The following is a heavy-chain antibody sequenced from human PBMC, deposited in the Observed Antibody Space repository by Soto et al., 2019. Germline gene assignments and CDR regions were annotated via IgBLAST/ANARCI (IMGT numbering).Heavy chain of an antibody. CDR3: ARRKERSGPHYFDY. CDR1: GDSFTKYD. Sequence: GASVKVSCKASGDSFTKYDISWVRQATGQGLEWMGWMNPSNGNAGYAQNFRGRVTMTRNTSISTAYMELSGLKYEDTAVYYCARRKERSGPHYFDYWGQGTLVTVSS. J-gene: IGHJ4*02. CDR2: MNPSNGNA. D-gene: IGHD6-25*01. V-gene: IGHV1-8*01.